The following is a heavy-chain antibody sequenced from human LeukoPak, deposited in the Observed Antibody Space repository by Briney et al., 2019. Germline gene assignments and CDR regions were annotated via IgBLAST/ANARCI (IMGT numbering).Heavy chain of an antibody. V-gene: IGHV4-34*01. Sequence: SETLSLTCAVYGGSFSGYYWSWIRQPPGKGLEWIGEINHSGSTNYNPSLKSRVTISVDTSKNQFSLKLSSVTAADTAVYYCARDLNLNIYGGNSGLDYWGQGTLVTVSS. D-gene: IGHD4-23*01. CDR1: GGSFSGYY. CDR3: ARDLNLNIYGGNSGLDY. CDR2: INHSGST. J-gene: IGHJ4*02.